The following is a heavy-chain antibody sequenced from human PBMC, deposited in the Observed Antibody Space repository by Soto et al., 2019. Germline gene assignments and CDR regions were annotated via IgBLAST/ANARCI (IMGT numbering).Heavy chain of an antibody. J-gene: IGHJ3*02. V-gene: IGHV3-74*01. D-gene: IGHD2-2*01. Sequence: GGSLRLSCAASGFTFSSYWMHWVRQAPGKGLVWVSRITSDGSSTSYADSVKGRFTISRDNAKNTLYLQMNSLRAEDTAVYYCAREYCSSASFYDAFDIWGQGTMVTVSS. CDR2: ITSDGSST. CDR3: AREYCSSASFYDAFDI. CDR1: GFTFSSYW.